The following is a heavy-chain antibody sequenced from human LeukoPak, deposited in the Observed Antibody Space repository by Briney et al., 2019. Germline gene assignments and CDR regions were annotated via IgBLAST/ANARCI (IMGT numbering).Heavy chain of an antibody. J-gene: IGHJ1*01. CDR3: ARDSGSYLNGYFQH. V-gene: IGHV3-74*01. D-gene: IGHD1-26*01. CDR1: GFTFSSYW. CDR2: INSDGSST. Sequence: PGGSLRLSCAASGFTFSSYWMHWVRHAPGKGLVWVSRINSDGSSTSYADSVKGRFTISRDNAENTLYLQMNSLRAEDTAVYYCARDSGSYLNGYFQHWGQGTLVTVSS.